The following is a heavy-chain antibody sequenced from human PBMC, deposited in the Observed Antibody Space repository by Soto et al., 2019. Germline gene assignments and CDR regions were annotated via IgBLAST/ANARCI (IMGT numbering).Heavy chain of an antibody. Sequence: QITLKESGPTLVKPTQTLTLTCTFSGFSLSTRGVGVGWISQPPGKALEWLALLYWDDDKGYSPSLKSRLTLNKDTTKSQVVLTVTNMHPVDTATYYCAHRPRGYSYYFDYWGQGTLVTVSS. CDR1: GFSLSTRGVG. J-gene: IGHJ4*02. CDR3: AHRPRGYSYYFDY. D-gene: IGHD5-18*01. CDR2: LYWDDDK. V-gene: IGHV2-5*02.